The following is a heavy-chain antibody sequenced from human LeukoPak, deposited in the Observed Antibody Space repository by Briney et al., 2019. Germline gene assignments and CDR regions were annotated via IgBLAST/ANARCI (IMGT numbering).Heavy chain of an antibody. D-gene: IGHD2-15*01. V-gene: IGHV1-18*01. J-gene: IGHJ4*02. CDR2: ISAYNGNT. CDR3: ARWGYCSGGSCYSGHELDY. CDR1: GYTFTSYG. Sequence: GASVKVSCKASGYTFTSYGISWVRQAPGQGLEWLGWISAYNGNTNYEQKLQGRVTMTTDTSTSTAYMELRSLRSDDTAVYYCARWGYCSGGSCYSGHELDYWGQGTLVTVSS.